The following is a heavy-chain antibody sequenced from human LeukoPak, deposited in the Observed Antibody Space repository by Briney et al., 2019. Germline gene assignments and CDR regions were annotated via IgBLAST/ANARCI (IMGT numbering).Heavy chain of an antibody. CDR1: GYTFTSYY. V-gene: IGHV1-46*01. D-gene: IGHD2-15*01. Sequence: ASVKVSCKASGYTFTSYYMHWVRQAPGQGLEWMGIINPSGGSTSYAQKFQGRVTMTRDMSTSTVYMELSRLRSDDTAVYYCARVRGGVAIDYWGQGTLVTVSS. J-gene: IGHJ4*02. CDR2: INPSGGST. CDR3: ARVRGGVAIDY.